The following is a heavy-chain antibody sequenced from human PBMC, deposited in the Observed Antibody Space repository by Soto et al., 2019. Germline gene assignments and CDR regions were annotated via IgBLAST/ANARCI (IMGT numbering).Heavy chain of an antibody. CDR3: TSASTVAVGSSNYLTNTY. CDR1: GYTFTDYY. CDR2: MNPGSGHT. V-gene: IGHV1-2*02. J-gene: IGHJ4*02. D-gene: IGHD4-4*01. Sequence: ASVKVSCKSSGYTFTDYYWHWVRQAPGQGLEWMGWMNPGSGHTEYAEKFQGRVTMTRDTSITTAYMELTTLSSDDTAMYYCTSASTVAVGSSNYLTNTYSGQGKLFTFSS.